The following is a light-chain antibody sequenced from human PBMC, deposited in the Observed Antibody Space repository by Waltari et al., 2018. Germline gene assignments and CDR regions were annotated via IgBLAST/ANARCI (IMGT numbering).Light chain of an antibody. CDR3: QQSYTTPRT. CDR1: QSIGTY. Sequence: DIQMTQSPSTLSASVGDRVTITCRASQSIGTYLNLYTHKPGRAPELLIYAASTLQGGVPSRFSGSGSETHFTLAISSLQREDFATYYCQQSYTTPRTFGQGTKVEIK. CDR2: AAS. V-gene: IGKV1-39*01. J-gene: IGKJ1*01.